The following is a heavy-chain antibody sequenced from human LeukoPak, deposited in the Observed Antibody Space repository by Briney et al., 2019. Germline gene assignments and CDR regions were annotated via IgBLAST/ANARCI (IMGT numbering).Heavy chain of an antibody. CDR1: GGSISSGGYS. D-gene: IGHD1-26*01. CDR3: ARLRLYSGSYWYYFDY. Sequence: SETLSLTCAVSGGSISSGGYSWSWIRQPPGKGLEWIGYIYHSGSTYYNPSLKSRVTISVDTSKNQFSLKLSSVTAADTAVYYCARLRLYSGSYWYYFDYWGQGTLVTVSS. CDR2: IYHSGST. V-gene: IGHV4-30-2*01. J-gene: IGHJ4*02.